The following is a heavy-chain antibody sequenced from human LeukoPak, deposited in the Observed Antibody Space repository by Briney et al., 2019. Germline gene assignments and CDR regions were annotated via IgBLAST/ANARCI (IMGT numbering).Heavy chain of an antibody. CDR3: ARGGGYESDAFDI. V-gene: IGHV3-21*01. J-gene: IGHJ3*02. Sequence: GGSLRLSCAASGFTFSSYGMSWVRQAPGKGLEWVSSISSSSSYIYYADSVKGRFTISRDNAKNSLYLQMNSLRAEDTAVYYCARGGGYESDAFDIWGQGTMVTVSS. CDR1: GFTFSSYG. D-gene: IGHD5-12*01. CDR2: ISSSSSYI.